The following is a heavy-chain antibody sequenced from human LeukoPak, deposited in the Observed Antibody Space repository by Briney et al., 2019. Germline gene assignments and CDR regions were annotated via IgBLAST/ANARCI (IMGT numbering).Heavy chain of an antibody. V-gene: IGHV1-18*01. CDR1: GYTFTSYG. D-gene: IGHD2-8*01. J-gene: IGHJ4*02. Sequence: ASVKVSCKASGYTFTSYGISWVRQASGQGLEWMGWISDHNGNIKYAQKFQGRVTMTTDTSTSTVYMELRSLRSDDTAVYFCARDLMFFCTNGVCPADHWGQGTLLIVSS. CDR2: ISDHNGNI. CDR3: ARDLMFFCTNGVCPADH.